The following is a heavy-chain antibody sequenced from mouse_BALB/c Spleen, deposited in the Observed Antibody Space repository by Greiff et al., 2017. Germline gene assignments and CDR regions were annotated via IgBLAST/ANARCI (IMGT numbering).Heavy chain of an antibody. D-gene: IGHD1-1*01. CDR2: ISDGGSYT. CDR1: GFTFSDYY. J-gene: IGHJ4*01. V-gene: IGHV5-4*02. CDR3: ARDGSSYDYAMDY. Sequence: EVKLQESGGGLVKPGGSLKLSCAASGFTFSDYYMYWVRQTPEKRLEWVATISDGGSYTYCPDSVKGRFTISRDNAKNNLYLQMSSLKSEDTAMYYCARDGSSYDYAMDYWGQGTSVTVSS.